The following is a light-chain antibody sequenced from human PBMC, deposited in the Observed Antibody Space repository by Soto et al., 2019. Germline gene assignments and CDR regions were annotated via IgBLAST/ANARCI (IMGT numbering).Light chain of an antibody. CDR3: SSYAGTHIV. V-gene: IGLV2-8*01. J-gene: IGLJ1*01. CDR2: DVS. Sequence: QSDLTQPPSAYGSPGQSVAISCTGTSSDVGGYDYVSWYQQHPGKAPKLMIYDVSKRPSGVPDRFSGSKSGNTASLTVSGLQAEDEADYYCSSYAGTHIVFGTGTKVTVL. CDR1: SSDVGGYDY.